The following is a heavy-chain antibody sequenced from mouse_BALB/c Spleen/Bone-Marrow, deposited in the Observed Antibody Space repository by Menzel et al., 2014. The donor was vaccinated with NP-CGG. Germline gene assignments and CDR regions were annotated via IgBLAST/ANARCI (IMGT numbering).Heavy chain of an antibody. CDR2: IDPANGNT. J-gene: IGHJ3*01. Sequence: EVKLVESGAELVKPGASVKLSCTASGFNIKDTYMHWVKQRPEQGLEWIGRIDPANGNTKYDPKFQGKATITADTSPNTAYLQLSSLTSEDTAVYYCASYYYGRAWFAYWGQGTLVTVSA. CDR1: GFNIKDTY. V-gene: IGHV14-3*02. CDR3: ASYYYGRAWFAY. D-gene: IGHD1-1*01.